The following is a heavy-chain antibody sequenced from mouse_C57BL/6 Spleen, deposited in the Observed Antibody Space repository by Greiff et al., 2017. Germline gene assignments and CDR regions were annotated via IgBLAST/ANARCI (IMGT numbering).Heavy chain of an antibody. CDR1: GFTFNTYA. CDR2: IRSKSSNYAT. CDR3: VREGIDSNYAWFAY. D-gene: IGHD2-5*01. Sequence: EVKLVESGGGLVQPKGSLKLSCAASGFTFNTYAMHWVRQAPGKGLEWVARIRSKSSNYATYYADSVKDRFPISRDDSQSMLYLQMNNLKTEDTAMYYCVREGIDSNYAWFAYWGQGTLVTVSA. J-gene: IGHJ3*01. V-gene: IGHV10-3*01.